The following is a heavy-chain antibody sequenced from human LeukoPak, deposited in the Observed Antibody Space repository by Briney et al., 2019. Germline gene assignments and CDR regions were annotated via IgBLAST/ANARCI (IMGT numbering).Heavy chain of an antibody. CDR3: ARNLATTAYFDY. V-gene: IGHV3-7*01. D-gene: IGHD4-11*01. J-gene: IGHJ4*02. CDR1: GFTFSSYA. Sequence: GGSLRLSCAASGFTFSSYAMSWVRQAPGKGLEWVANIKQDGSEKYYVDSVKGRFTISRDNAKNSLYLQMNSLRAEDTAVYYCARNLATTAYFDYWGQGTLVSVSS. CDR2: IKQDGSEK.